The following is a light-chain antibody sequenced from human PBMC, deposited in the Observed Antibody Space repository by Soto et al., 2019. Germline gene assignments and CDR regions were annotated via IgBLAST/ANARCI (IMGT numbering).Light chain of an antibody. CDR3: QQYDTLPLT. Sequence: DIQMTQSPSSLSASVGDRVTITCQASQDIKNYLNWYQQKSGKAPKLLIYDASDLETGVPSRFSGRGSGIDFTFTSKSLKPEDIATYYWQQYDTLPLTFGGGTKVEIK. CDR1: QDIKNY. V-gene: IGKV1-33*01. CDR2: DAS. J-gene: IGKJ4*01.